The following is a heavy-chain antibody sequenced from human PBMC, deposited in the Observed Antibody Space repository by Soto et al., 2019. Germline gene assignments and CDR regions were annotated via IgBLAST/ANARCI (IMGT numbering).Heavy chain of an antibody. Sequence: GGSLRLSCAASGFTFSSYWMSWVRQAPGKGLEWVANIKQDGSEKYYVDSVKGRFTISRDNAKNSLYLQMNSLRAEDTAVYYYARIPPKFYYYYYMDVWGKGTSVTVSS. CDR1: GFTFSSYW. V-gene: IGHV3-7*01. CDR2: IKQDGSEK. D-gene: IGHD2-21*01. CDR3: ARIPPKFYYYYYMDV. J-gene: IGHJ6*03.